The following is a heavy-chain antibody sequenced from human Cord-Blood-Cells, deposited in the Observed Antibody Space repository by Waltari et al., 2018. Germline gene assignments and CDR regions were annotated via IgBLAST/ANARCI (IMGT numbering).Heavy chain of an antibody. V-gene: IGHV3-53*02. Sequence: EVQLVETGGGLIQPGGSLRLSCAASGFHVSSNYISWVRQGSGKGLEWVSVIYSGGSTYYADSVKGRFTISRDNSKNTLYLQMNSLRAEDMAVYYCARLAVLYSSSFTPFDYWGQGTLVTVSS. D-gene: IGHD6-6*01. CDR3: ARLAVLYSSSFTPFDY. J-gene: IGHJ4*02. CDR1: GFHVSSNY. CDR2: IYSGGST.